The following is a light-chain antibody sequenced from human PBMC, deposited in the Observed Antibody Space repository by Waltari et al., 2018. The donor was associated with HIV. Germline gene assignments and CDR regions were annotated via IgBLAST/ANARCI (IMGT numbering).Light chain of an antibody. CDR2: WAS. J-gene: IGKJ1*01. V-gene: IGKV4-1*01. CDR3: QQYSTNPT. Sequence: DIVMTQSPDSLAVSLGERATINCKSSQSVLYSSNNKNYLAWYQQKPGQPPKLLIYWASTRESGVPDRFSGSGSGTHFTLTISSLQAEDVAVYYCQQYSTNPTFGQGTRVEIK. CDR1: QSVLYSSNNKNY.